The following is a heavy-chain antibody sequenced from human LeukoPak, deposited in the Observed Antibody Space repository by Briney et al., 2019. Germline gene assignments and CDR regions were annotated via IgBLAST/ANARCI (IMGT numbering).Heavy chain of an antibody. D-gene: IGHD3-10*01. CDR3: ARETSLWFGELGFDY. CDR2: IYYSGST. CDR1: GGSISSGGYY. V-gene: IGHV4-31*03. Sequence: PSQTLSLTCTVSGGSISSGGYYWSWIRQHPGKGLEWIGYIYYSGSTYYNPSLKSRVTISVDTSKNQFSLKLSSVTAADTAVYYCARETSLWFGELGFDYWGQGTLVTVSS. J-gene: IGHJ4*02.